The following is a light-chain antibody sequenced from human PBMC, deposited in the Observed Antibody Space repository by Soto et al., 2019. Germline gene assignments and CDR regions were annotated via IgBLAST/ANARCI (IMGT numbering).Light chain of an antibody. V-gene: IGKV3-15*01. CDR2: NAI. J-gene: IGKJ4*01. CDR1: QSVSSS. Sequence: EIVMTQSPATLSVSPGERATLSCRASQSVSSSLAWYQQKPGRAPRLLIYNAITRATGIPARFSGSGSGTDFTLTISSLQSEDFAVDYCQQYDNWPPLTFGGGTKVEIK. CDR3: QQYDNWPPLT.